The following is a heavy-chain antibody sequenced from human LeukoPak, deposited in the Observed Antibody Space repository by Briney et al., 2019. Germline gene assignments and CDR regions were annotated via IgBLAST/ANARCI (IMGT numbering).Heavy chain of an antibody. CDR2: ISYDGRNK. V-gene: IGHV3-30*04. D-gene: IGHD6-19*01. CDR3: ARVFYSSGWYGNFDY. Sequence: PGGSLRLSCAVSGCTLSNYAMHWVRQAPGKGLEWVALISYDGRNKYYADSVKGRFTVSRDNAKSTLYLQMNSLRGEDTAVYYCARVFYSSGWYGNFDYWGQGTLVTVSS. CDR1: GCTLSNYA. J-gene: IGHJ4*02.